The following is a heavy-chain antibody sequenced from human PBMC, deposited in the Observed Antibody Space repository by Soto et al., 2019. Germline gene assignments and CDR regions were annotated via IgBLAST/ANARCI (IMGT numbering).Heavy chain of an antibody. D-gene: IGHD2-2*01. J-gene: IGHJ3*01. Sequence: QVHLIQSGAEVKKPGSSVKVSCKAAGGTFNTYTLIWVRQAPGHGLEWMGRIIPMVTVTNSAQKFQGRLTLTADKSTRTAFMELTSLRSDDTAVYYCSIGSWSAETFDVWGQGTMVTVSS. CDR3: SIGSWSAETFDV. CDR1: GGTFNTYT. V-gene: IGHV1-69*02. CDR2: IIPMVTVT.